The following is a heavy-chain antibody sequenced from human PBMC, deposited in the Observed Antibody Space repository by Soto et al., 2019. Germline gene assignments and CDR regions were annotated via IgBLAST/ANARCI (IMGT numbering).Heavy chain of an antibody. CDR3: AFLIVVLRAVPLDH. D-gene: IGHD2-21*01. CDR2: ISGRDSST. Sequence: PGGSLRLSCVASGFAFRSYAMSWARQAPGKGLEWVSGISGRDSSTYYADSVKGRFTISRDNSKNTLYLQMNSLRSDDSAVYYCAFLIVVLRAVPLDHWGQGTLVTVSS. CDR1: GFAFRSYA. J-gene: IGHJ4*02. V-gene: IGHV3-23*01.